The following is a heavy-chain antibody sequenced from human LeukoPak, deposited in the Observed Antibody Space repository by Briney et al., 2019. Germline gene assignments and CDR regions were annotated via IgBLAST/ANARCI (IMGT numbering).Heavy chain of an antibody. Sequence: GGSLRLSCAASGFTFSSYWMSWVRQAPGKGLEWVSYISGSSSTIYYADSVRGRFTISRDNAKNSLYLQMNSLRAEDTAVYYCAREDYDYVWGSYRLFDYWGQGTLVTVSS. D-gene: IGHD3-16*02. CDR1: GFTFSSYW. CDR3: AREDYDYVWGSYRLFDY. V-gene: IGHV3-48*01. J-gene: IGHJ4*02. CDR2: ISGSSSTI.